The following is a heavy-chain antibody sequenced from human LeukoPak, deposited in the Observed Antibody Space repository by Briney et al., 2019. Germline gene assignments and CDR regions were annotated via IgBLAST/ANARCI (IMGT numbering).Heavy chain of an antibody. CDR3: ARSGHDWGTSTYFDY. CDR2: IYYSGST. D-gene: IGHD3-16*01. V-gene: IGHV4-59*08. J-gene: IGHJ4*02. Sequence: SETLSLTCTVSGGSISSYYWSWIRQPPGKGLEWIGYIYYSGSTNYNPSLKSRVAISVDTSKNQFSLKLSSVTAADTAVYYCARSGHDWGTSTYFDYWGQGTLVTVSS. CDR1: GGSISSYY.